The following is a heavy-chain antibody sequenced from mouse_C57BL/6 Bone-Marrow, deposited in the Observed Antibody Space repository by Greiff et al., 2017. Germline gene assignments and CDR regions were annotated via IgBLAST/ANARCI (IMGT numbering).Heavy chain of an antibody. V-gene: IGHV1-82*01. CDR3: ARRNYGNFHWYFDV. Sequence: VQLQQSGPELVKPGASVKISCKASGYAFSSSWMNWVKQRPGKGLEWIGRIYPGDGDTNYNGKFKGKATVTADKASSTAYMQLRSLTSEDSAVYFCARRNYGNFHWYFDVWGTGTTVTVSS. CDR2: IYPGDGDT. CDR1: GYAFSSSW. J-gene: IGHJ1*03. D-gene: IGHD2-1*01.